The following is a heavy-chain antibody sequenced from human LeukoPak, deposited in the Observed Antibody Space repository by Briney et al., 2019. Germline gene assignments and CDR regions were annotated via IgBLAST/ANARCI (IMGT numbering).Heavy chain of an antibody. J-gene: IGHJ5*02. CDR2: VNGYNGKT. CDR3: AREAVTIFGVVRTQTTKLPHRFDP. D-gene: IGHD3-3*01. V-gene: IGHV1-18*01. Sequence: ASVKVSCKASGYSFTSYGISWVRQAPGQGLEWMGWVNGYNGKTNYVQNLQDRVTMTTDTSTSTAYMELRSLRSDDTAVYYCAREAVTIFGVVRTQTTKLPHRFDPWGQGTLVTVSS. CDR1: GYSFTSYG.